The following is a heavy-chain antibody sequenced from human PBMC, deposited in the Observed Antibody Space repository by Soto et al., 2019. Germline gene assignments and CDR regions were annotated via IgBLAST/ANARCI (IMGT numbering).Heavy chain of an antibody. CDR2: IIPIFGTA. Sequence: ASVKVSCKASGCTFSSYAISWVRQAPGQGLEWMGGIIPIFGTANYAQKFQGRVTITADESTSTAYMELSSLRSEDTAVYYCARLYCSSTSCYNDIKNWFEPLGQGTLVHVSS. CDR3: ARLYCSSTSCYNDIKNWFEP. CDR1: GCTFSSYA. J-gene: IGHJ5*02. V-gene: IGHV1-69*13. D-gene: IGHD2-2*02.